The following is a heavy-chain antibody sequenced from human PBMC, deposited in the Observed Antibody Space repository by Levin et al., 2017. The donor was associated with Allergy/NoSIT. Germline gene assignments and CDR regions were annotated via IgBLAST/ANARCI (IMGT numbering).Heavy chain of an antibody. CDR2: TSSTGSTI. J-gene: IGHJ4*02. V-gene: IGHV3-48*03. D-gene: IGHD3-3*01. Sequence: GESLKISCAASGFTFSSYEMNWVRRAPGKGLEWVSYTSSTGSTIYSADSVKGRFTISRDNAKNSLYLHMNSLRAEDTAVYYCARQLGNFWSGYNYFDYWGQGTLVTVSS. CDR1: GFTFSSYE. CDR3: ARQLGNFWSGYNYFDY.